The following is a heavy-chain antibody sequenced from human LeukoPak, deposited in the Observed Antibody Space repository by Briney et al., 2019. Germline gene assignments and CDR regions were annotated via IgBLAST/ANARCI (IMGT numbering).Heavy chain of an antibody. CDR1: GYTFTSYG. CDR2: ISAYNGNT. J-gene: IGHJ6*03. Sequence: ASVKVSCKASGYTFTSYGISWVRQAPGQGLEWMGWISAYNGNTNYAQKLQGRVTMTTDTSTSTAYMELRSLRSDDTAVYYCASLSMVRGIGRYYYYYMDVWGKGTTVTISS. CDR3: ASLSMVRGIGRYYYYYMDV. D-gene: IGHD3-10*01. V-gene: IGHV1-18*01.